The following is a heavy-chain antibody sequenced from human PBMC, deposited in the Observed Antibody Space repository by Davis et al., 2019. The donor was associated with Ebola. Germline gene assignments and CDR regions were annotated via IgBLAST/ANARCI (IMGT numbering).Heavy chain of an antibody. J-gene: IGHJ4*02. D-gene: IGHD6-19*01. CDR2: INHSGST. CDR3: ATVADHTGVDY. CDR1: GGSFSGYY. V-gene: IGHV4-34*01. Sequence: SETLSLTCAVYGGSFSGYYWSWIRQPPGKGLEWIGEINHSGSTNYNPSLKSRVTISVDTSKNQFSLKLSSVTAADTAVYYCATVADHTGVDYWGQGTLVTVSS.